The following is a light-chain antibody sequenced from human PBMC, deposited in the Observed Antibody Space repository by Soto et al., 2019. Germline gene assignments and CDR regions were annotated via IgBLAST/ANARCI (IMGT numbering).Light chain of an antibody. CDR1: QSISSTY. J-gene: IGKJ5*01. CDR2: DAS. V-gene: IGKV3D-20*02. Sequence: EIVLTQSPGTLSLSPGERASLSCRASQSISSTYLAWYQQKPGQAPRLLIYDASTRATGIPDRFSGSGSGTDFTLTISRLEPEDFALYYCQQYSNWPTFGQGTRLEIK. CDR3: QQYSNWPT.